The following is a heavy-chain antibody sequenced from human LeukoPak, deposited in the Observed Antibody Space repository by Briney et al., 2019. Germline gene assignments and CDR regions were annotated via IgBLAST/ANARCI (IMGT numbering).Heavy chain of an antibody. CDR1: GFTVRDYG. D-gene: IGHD5-24*01. CDR3: ARTWGDGYNY. J-gene: IGHJ4*02. V-gene: IGHV3-48*02. Sequence: GGSLRLSCAASGFTVRDYGMNWVRQAPGKGLEWVSYIGTSTSNIYYADSVKGRFTISRDNAKNSLYLQMNSLGDEDTAVYYCARTWGDGYNYWGQGTLVTVSS. CDR2: IGTSTSNI.